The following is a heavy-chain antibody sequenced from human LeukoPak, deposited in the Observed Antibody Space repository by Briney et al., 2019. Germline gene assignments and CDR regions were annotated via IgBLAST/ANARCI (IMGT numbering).Heavy chain of an antibody. V-gene: IGHV3-23*01. Sequence: GGSLRLSCAASGFTFSSYAMSWVRQAPGKGLEWVSAISGGGGTTYYADSVKGRFTISRDNSKNTLFLQMSSLRAEDTAVYYCARDIGWYFDYWGQGMLVTVSS. D-gene: IGHD6-19*01. CDR2: ISGGGGTT. J-gene: IGHJ4*02. CDR3: ARDIGWYFDY. CDR1: GFTFSSYA.